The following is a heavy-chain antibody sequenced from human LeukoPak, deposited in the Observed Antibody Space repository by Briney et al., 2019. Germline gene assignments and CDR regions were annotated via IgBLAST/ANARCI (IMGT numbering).Heavy chain of an antibody. Sequence: ASVKVSCKASGYTFTSYGISWVRQAPGQGLEWMGWISAYNGNTNYAQKLQGRVTMTTDTSTSTAYMELSSLRSEDTAVYYCARLAVGYYGSGSYYKPRYYYYYMDVWGKGTTVTISS. D-gene: IGHD3-10*01. J-gene: IGHJ6*03. CDR3: ARLAVGYYGSGSYYKPRYYYYYMDV. CDR2: ISAYNGNT. CDR1: GYTFTSYG. V-gene: IGHV1-18*01.